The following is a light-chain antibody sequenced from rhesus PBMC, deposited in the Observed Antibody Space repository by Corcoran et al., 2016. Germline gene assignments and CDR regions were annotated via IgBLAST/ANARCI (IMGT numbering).Light chain of an antibody. Sequence: DIQMTQSPSSLSASVGDRVTITCRASQGINNYLSWYQQKPGKAPKPLINYTSSLEKGVPSRFSGSRSGTDYTLLVSRLQPEDIATYYCQQYTNSPWTFGPGTKVEIK. CDR2: YTS. CDR1: QGINNY. V-gene: IGKV1-66*01. J-gene: IGKJ1*01. CDR3: QQYTNSPWT.